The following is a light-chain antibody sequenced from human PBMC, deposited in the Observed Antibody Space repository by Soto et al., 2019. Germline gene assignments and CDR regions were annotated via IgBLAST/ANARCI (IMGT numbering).Light chain of an antibody. CDR1: SVGASNY. CDR2: EVS. J-gene: IGLJ1*01. Sequence: QSVLIQPASVSGSPGQSITISCTGTSVGASNYVSWYQHHPHRAPKLLIYEVSYRPSGVSNRFSGSKSGNTASLTISGLQAEAEADYYCSSYTSSNTLEVFGIGKKVIVL. CDR3: SSYTSSNTLEV. V-gene: IGLV2-14*01.